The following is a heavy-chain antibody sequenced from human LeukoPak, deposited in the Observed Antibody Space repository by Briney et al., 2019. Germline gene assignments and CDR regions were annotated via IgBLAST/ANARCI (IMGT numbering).Heavy chain of an antibody. J-gene: IGHJ4*02. CDR2: ISSSGSTI. CDR1: GFTFSSYE. D-gene: IGHD6-13*01. V-gene: IGHV3-48*03. Sequence: GGSLRVSCAASGFTFSSYEMNWVRQAPGKGLEWVSYISSSGSTIYYADSVKGRVTISRDNAKNSLYLQMNSLRAEDTAVYYCAREAGSSWFAPLDYWGQGTLVPGSS. CDR3: AREAGSSWFAPLDY.